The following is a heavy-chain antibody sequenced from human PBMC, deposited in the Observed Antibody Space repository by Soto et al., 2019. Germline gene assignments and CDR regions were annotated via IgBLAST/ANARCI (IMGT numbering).Heavy chain of an antibody. J-gene: IGHJ3*02. V-gene: IGHV3-21*01. Sequence: PGGSLRLSCAASGFTFTSYSMNCVRQAPGKGLEWVSSISSSSSYIYYADSVRGRFTISRDNAKNSLYLQMNSLRAEDTAVYYCARDGYNAGAFDIWGQGTMVTVSS. CDR2: ISSSSSYI. CDR3: ARDGYNAGAFDI. D-gene: IGHD5-12*01. CDR1: GFTFTSYS.